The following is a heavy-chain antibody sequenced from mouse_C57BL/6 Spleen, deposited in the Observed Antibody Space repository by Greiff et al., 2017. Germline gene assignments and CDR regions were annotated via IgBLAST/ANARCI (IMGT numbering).Heavy chain of an antibody. V-gene: IGHV3-6*01. CDR1: GYSITSGYY. D-gene: IGHD2-1*01. J-gene: IGHJ2*01. CDR2: ISYDGSN. Sequence: EVKLVESGPGLVKPSQSLSLTCSVTGYSITSGYYWNWIRQFPGNKLEWMGYISYDGSNNYNPSLKNRISITRDTSKNQFFLKLNSVTTEDTATYYCARAGNGNYVFDYWGQGTTLTVSS. CDR3: ARAGNGNYVFDY.